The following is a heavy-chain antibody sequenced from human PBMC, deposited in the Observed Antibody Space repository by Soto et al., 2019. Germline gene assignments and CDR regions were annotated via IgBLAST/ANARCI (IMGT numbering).Heavy chain of an antibody. CDR2: ISGSGGST. D-gene: IGHD3-10*01. J-gene: IGHJ6*02. V-gene: IGHV3-23*01. Sequence: PGGSLRLSCAASGFTFSSYAMSWVRQAPGKGLEWVSAISGSGGSTYYADSVKGRFTISRDNSKNTLYLQMNSLRAEDTAVYYCAKDHASPAILLWFGELYGEDYYYYGMDVWGQGTTVTVSS. CDR3: AKDHASPAILLWFGELYGEDYYYYGMDV. CDR1: GFTFSSYA.